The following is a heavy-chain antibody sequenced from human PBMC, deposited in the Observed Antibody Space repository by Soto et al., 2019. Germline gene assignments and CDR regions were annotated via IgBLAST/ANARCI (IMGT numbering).Heavy chain of an antibody. J-gene: IGHJ5*02. CDR3: AKDRAAVAPRVRFDP. CDR1: GLTCSSNA. CDR2: ISGSGDNT. Sequence: SGLTCSSNAMSWVRQAPGKGLEWVSSISGSGDNTYYADSVKGRFTISRDNSKNTLSLQMNSLRADDTAVYYCAKDRAAVAPRVRFDPWGQGTLVTVSS. D-gene: IGHD6-19*01. V-gene: IGHV3-23*01.